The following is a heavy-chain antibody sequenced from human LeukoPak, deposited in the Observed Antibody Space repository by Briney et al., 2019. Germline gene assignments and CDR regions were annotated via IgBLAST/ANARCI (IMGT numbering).Heavy chain of an antibody. J-gene: IGHJ4*02. V-gene: IGHV1-69*13. CDR3: AREGSYYHFDY. CDR2: IIPIFGTA. Sequence: SVKVSCKASGYTFTSYGISWVRQAPGQGLEWMGGIIPIFGTANYAQKFQGRVTITADESTSTAYMELSSLRSEDTAVYYCAREGSYYHFDYWGQGTLVTVSS. CDR1: GYTFTSYG. D-gene: IGHD1-26*01.